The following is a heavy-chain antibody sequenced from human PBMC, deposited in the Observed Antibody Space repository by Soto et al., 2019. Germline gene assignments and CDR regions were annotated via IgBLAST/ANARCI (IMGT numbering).Heavy chain of an antibody. V-gene: IGHV4-30-4*01. Sequence: ASETLSLTCTVSGGSISSGDYYWSWIRQPPGKGLEWIGYIYYSGSTYYNPSLKSRVTISVDTSKNQFSLKLSSVTAADTAVYYCARVDTMIVRKKGHFDYWGQGTLVTVSS. CDR2: IYYSGST. CDR1: GGSISSGDYY. D-gene: IGHD3-22*01. J-gene: IGHJ4*02. CDR3: ARVDTMIVRKKGHFDY.